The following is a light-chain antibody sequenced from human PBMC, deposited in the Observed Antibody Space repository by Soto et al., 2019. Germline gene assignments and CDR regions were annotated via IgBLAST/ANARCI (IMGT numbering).Light chain of an antibody. CDR2: DAS. Sequence: EVVLTQSPATLSLSPGERATLSCRASQSVNTSLAWYQQKPGQPPRLLIHDASNRATGIPARFSGSGSGTDFTLTISSLEPEDFAIYYCQQRMIWPPITFGQGTRLEIK. CDR1: QSVNTS. V-gene: IGKV3-11*01. J-gene: IGKJ5*01. CDR3: QQRMIWPPIT.